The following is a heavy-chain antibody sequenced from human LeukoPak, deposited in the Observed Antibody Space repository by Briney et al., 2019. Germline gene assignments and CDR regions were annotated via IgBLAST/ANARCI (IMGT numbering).Heavy chain of an antibody. Sequence: GGSLRLSCAASEFAFSNYAMSWVRQAPGKGLEWVSGINTGGEYTYYANSVKGRFTISRDSSKNTLYLQMNSLRAEDTAVYYCVKKGGGGYFDSWGQGTLVTVSS. V-gene: IGHV3-23*01. J-gene: IGHJ4*02. CDR1: EFAFSNYA. D-gene: IGHD3-10*01. CDR2: INTGGEYT. CDR3: VKKGGGGYFDS.